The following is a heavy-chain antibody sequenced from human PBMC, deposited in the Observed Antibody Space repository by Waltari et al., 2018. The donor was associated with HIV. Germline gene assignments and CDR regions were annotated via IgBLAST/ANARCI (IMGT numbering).Heavy chain of an antibody. V-gene: IGHV3-21*01. D-gene: IGHD3-3*01. Sequence: EVQLVESGGGLVKPGGSLRLSCLVPGFTSTTFSLKGVRQAPGKGLEWVSSISRTSSFIYYADSVKGRFTISRDNGKNSLYLQINNLRVEDTAVYYCASEDFWSGPHNWGQGTLVTVSS. CDR2: ISRTSSFI. CDR1: GFTSTTFS. CDR3: ASEDFWSGPHN. J-gene: IGHJ4*02.